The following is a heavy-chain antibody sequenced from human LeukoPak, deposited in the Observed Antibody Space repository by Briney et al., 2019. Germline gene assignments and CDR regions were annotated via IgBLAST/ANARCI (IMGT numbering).Heavy chain of an antibody. J-gene: IGHJ4*02. D-gene: IGHD1-7*01. CDR3: ARVKNYELDY. CDR2: IIPIFGTA. Sequence: SVKVSCKASGYTFTIYYIHWVRQAPGQGLEWMGGIIPIFGTANYAQKFQGRVTITTDESTSTAYMELSSLRSEDTAVYYCARVKNYELDYWGQGTLVTVSS. V-gene: IGHV1-69*05. CDR1: GYTFTIYY.